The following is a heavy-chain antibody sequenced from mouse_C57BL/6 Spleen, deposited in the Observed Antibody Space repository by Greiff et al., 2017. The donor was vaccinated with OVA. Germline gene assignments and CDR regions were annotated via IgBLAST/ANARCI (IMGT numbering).Heavy chain of an antibody. CDR3: VPIYDGYDY. D-gene: IGHD2-3*01. V-gene: IGHV14-2*01. CDR1: GFNIKDYY. CDR2: IDPEDGET. J-gene: IGHJ2*01. Sequence: VQLQQSGAELVKPGASVKLSCTASGFNIKDYYMHWVKQRTEQGLEWIGRIDPEDGETKYAPQFQGKATITADTSSNTAYLQLSSLTSEDTAVYYCVPIYDGYDYWGQGTTLTVSS.